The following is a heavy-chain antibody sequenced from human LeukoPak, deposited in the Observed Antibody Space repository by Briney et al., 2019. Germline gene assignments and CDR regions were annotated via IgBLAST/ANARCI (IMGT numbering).Heavy chain of an antibody. CDR2: ISWNSGSI. D-gene: IGHD6-19*01. V-gene: IGHV3-9*01. CDR3: AKDMSVAGPFDY. Sequence: PGRSPRLSCAASGFTFDDYAMHWVRQAPGKGLEWVSGISWNSGSIGYADSVKGRFTISRDNAKNSLYLQMNSLRAEDTALYYCAKDMSVAGPFDYWGQGTLVTVSS. CDR1: GFTFDDYA. J-gene: IGHJ4*02.